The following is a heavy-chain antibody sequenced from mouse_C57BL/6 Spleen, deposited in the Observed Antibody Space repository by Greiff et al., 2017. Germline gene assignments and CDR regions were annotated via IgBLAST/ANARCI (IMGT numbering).Heavy chain of an antibody. CDR3: ARDGNYRYFDV. J-gene: IGHJ1*03. CDR1: GFTFSDYG. Sequence: EVQLVESGGGLVKPGGSLKLSCAASGFTFSDYGMHWVRQAPEKGLEWVAYISRGSSTIYYADTVKGRFTISRDNAKNTLFLQMTSLRSEDTAMYYCARDGNYRYFDVWGTGTTVTVSS. CDR2: ISRGSSTI. D-gene: IGHD2-1*01. V-gene: IGHV5-17*01.